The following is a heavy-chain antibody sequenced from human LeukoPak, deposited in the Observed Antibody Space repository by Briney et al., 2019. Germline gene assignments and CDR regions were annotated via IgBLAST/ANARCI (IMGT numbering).Heavy chain of an antibody. D-gene: IGHD6-13*01. Sequence: SETLSLTCTVSGGSISSYYWSWIRQPPGKGPEWIGYIYYSGSTNYNPSLKSRVTISVDTSKNQFSLKLSSVTAADTAVYYCAREGRIAAAGTLDYWGHGTLVTVSS. CDR2: IYYSGST. CDR3: AREGRIAAAGTLDY. V-gene: IGHV4-59*12. CDR1: GGSISSYY. J-gene: IGHJ4*01.